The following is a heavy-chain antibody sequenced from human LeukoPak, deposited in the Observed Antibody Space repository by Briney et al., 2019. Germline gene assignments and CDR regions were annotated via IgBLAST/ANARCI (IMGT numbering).Heavy chain of an antibody. CDR2: INHSGST. CDR1: GGSFSGYY. CDR3: AISYQPLSIDY. V-gene: IGHV4-34*01. D-gene: IGHD2-2*01. Sequence: SETLSLTCAVYGGSFSGYYWSWIRQPPGKGLEWTGEINHSGSTNYNPSLKSRVTISVDTSKNQFSLKLSSVTAADTAVYYCAISYQPLSIDYWGQGTLVTVSS. J-gene: IGHJ4*02.